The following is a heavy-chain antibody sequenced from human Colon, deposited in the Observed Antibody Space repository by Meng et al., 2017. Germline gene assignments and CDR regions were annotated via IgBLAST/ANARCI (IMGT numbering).Heavy chain of an antibody. J-gene: IGHJ4*02. D-gene: IGHD1-26*01. CDR1: GDPVSSNSYY. V-gene: IGHV4-31*03. CDR3: ARDPLAVGPTDRGLDS. Sequence: VQLQESGPRLVKPSQTLSLTCTVSGDPVSSNSYYWTWIRQHPGTGLEWIGYIYSGGISHYNPSLKSRITMSIDTSKNQFSLQLTSETAADTAIYYCARDPLAVGPTDRGLDSWGQGTLVTVSS. CDR2: IYSGGIS.